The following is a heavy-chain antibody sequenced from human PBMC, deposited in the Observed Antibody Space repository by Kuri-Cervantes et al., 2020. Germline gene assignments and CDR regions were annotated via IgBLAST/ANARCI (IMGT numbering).Heavy chain of an antibody. Sequence: ASVKVSCKASGYTFTGYYMHWVRQAPGQELEWMGWINPNSGGTNYAQKFQGRVTMTRDTSISTAYMELSRLRSDDTAVYYCARDGGYCSGGSCYEWFDPWGQGTLVTVSS. CDR2: INPNSGGT. CDR1: GYTFTGYY. D-gene: IGHD2-15*01. CDR3: ARDGGYCSGGSCYEWFDP. J-gene: IGHJ5*02. V-gene: IGHV1-2*02.